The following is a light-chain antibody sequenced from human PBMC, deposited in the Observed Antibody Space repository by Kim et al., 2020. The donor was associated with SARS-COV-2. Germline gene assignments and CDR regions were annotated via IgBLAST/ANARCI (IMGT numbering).Light chain of an antibody. CDR1: QGIRSY. V-gene: IGKV1-9*01. J-gene: IGKJ4*01. CDR2: AAS. Sequence: ASVGERVTITCRASQGIRSYLAGYQQKPGKAPKLLIFAASTLQSGVPSRFSGSGSGTECTLTISSLQPEDFATYYCQQLNSDALTFGGGTKVDIK. CDR3: QQLNSDALT.